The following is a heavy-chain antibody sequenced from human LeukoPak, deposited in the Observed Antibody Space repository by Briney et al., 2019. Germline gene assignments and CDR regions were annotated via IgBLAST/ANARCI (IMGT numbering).Heavy chain of an antibody. D-gene: IGHD3-3*01. CDR3: AKDWEYYDFWSGLGVFDY. J-gene: IGHJ4*02. CDR2: IRYDGSNK. Sequence: GGSLRLSCAASGFTFSSYGMHWVRQAPGKGLEWVAFIRYDGSNKYYADSVKGRFTISRDSSKNTLYLQMNSLRAEDTAVYYCAKDWEYYDFWSGLGVFDYWGQGTLVTVSS. CDR1: GFTFSSYG. V-gene: IGHV3-30*02.